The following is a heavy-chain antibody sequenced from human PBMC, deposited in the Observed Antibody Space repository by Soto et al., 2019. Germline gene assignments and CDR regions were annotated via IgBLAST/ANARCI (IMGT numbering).Heavy chain of an antibody. CDR2: ISYDGSNK. Sequence: LRLSCAASGFTFSRYTMHWVRQAPGKGLEWVAVISYDGSNKYYADSVKGRFTISRDNAKNSLYLQMNSLRAEDTAVYYCASAEYYYDSSGWYYWGQGTLVTVSS. D-gene: IGHD3-22*01. J-gene: IGHJ4*02. CDR1: GFTFSRYT. V-gene: IGHV3-30-3*01. CDR3: ASAEYYYDSSGWYY.